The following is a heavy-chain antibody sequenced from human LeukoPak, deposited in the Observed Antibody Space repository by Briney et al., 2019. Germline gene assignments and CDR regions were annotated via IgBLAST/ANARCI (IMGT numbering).Heavy chain of an antibody. CDR2: IWDDGSYK. CDR3: AKPTSGSGSFLIDY. CDR1: GFSFSNYG. Sequence: GRSLRLSCAASGFSFSNYGKHWVRQAPGKGLEWVAVIWDDGSYKYYADSVKGRFTISRDNSKNTLYLQMNSLRAEDTAVYYCAKPTSGSGSFLIDYWGQGTLVTVSS. J-gene: IGHJ4*02. D-gene: IGHD1-26*01. V-gene: IGHV3-33*06.